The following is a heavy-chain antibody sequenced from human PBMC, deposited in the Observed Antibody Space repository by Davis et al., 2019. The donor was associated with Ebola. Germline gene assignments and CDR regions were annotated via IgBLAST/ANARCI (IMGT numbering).Heavy chain of an antibody. CDR1: GFTFSSYG. D-gene: IGHD2-2*01. V-gene: IGHV3-30*18. CDR2: ISYDGSNK. J-gene: IGHJ3*02. CDR3: AKEGGVPDPTLGYCSSTSCYGAFDI. Sequence: GESLKISCAASGFTFSSYGMHWVRQAPGKGLEWVAVISYDGSNKYYADSVKGRFTISGDNSKNTLYLQMNSLRAEDTAVYYCAKEGGVPDPTLGYCSSTSCYGAFDIWGQGTMVTVSS.